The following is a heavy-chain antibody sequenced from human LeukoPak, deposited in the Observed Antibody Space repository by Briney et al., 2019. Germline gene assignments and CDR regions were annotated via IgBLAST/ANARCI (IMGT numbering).Heavy chain of an antibody. Sequence: GGSLRLSCAASGFTFSSYAMSWVRQAPGKGLEWVSTIRGSGGSTYYADSVKGRFTISRDDSKNTLYLQMNSLRAEDTAVYYCAKDWMGAPYFDYWGQGTLVTVSS. CDR2: IRGSGGST. CDR3: AKDWMGAPYFDY. V-gene: IGHV3-23*01. J-gene: IGHJ4*02. D-gene: IGHD1-26*01. CDR1: GFTFSSYA.